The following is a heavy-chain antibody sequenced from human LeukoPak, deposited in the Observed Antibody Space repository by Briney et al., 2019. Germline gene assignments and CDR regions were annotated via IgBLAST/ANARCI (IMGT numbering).Heavy chain of an antibody. J-gene: IGHJ4*02. CDR2: IYSGGTI. CDR1: GFTVSSNY. Sequence: PGGSLRLSCAASGFTVSSNYMAWVRQAPGKGLEWVSVIYSGGTIYYADSVKGRFTISRDNSKNTLYLQMITLRVEDTAVYYCAGGGNLFDYWGQGTLVTVSS. D-gene: IGHD2-15*01. V-gene: IGHV3-53*01. CDR3: AGGGNLFDY.